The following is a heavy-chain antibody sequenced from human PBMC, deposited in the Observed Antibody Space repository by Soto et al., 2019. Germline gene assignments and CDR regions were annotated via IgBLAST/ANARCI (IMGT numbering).Heavy chain of an antibody. J-gene: IGHJ4*02. CDR1: GFTLSDHY. V-gene: IGHV3-72*01. CDR3: VRATYFSDSSGYTRCLDY. CDR2: SRDKPQGYST. Sequence: GGSLSLSCACSGFTLSDHYIDWVRQAPGKGLEWVGRSRDKPQGYSTAYAASVKGRFTTSRDESKNSAYLQMNSLKTEDTAVYYCVRATYFSDSSGYTRCLDYWGQGTLVTVSS. D-gene: IGHD3-22*01.